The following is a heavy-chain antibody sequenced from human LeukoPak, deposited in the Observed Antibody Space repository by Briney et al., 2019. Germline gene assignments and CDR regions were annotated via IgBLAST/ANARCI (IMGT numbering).Heavy chain of an antibody. Sequence: GGSLRLSCAASGFTFSHYWMSWVRQAPGKGLEWVANINQDGSEKYYVDSVKGRFTISRDNAKNSLYLQMNSLRAEDTAMYYCARDRSLDFWSGYRPWFDPWGQGTLVTVSS. D-gene: IGHD3-3*01. CDR2: INQDGSEK. CDR3: ARDRSLDFWSGYRPWFDP. CDR1: GFTFSHYW. J-gene: IGHJ5*02. V-gene: IGHV3-7*01.